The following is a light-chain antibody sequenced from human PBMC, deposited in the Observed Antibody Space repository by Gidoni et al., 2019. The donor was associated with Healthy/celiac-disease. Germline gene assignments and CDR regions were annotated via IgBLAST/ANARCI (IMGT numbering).Light chain of an antibody. Sequence: SYELPQPPSVSVSPGQTARITCSGDALPKQYAYWYQQKPGQAPVLVIYKASERPSGIPERFSGSSSGTTVTLTISGVQAEDEADYYCQSADSSGTYEVFGGGTKLTVL. CDR1: ALPKQY. CDR3: QSADSSGTYEV. V-gene: IGLV3-25*03. CDR2: KAS. J-gene: IGLJ3*02.